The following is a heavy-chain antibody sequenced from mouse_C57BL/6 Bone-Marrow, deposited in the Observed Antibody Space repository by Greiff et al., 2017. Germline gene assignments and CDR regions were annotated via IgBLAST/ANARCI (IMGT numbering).Heavy chain of an antibody. V-gene: IGHV5-4*01. CDR2: ISDGGSYT. CDR3: ARSSQAWLAY. J-gene: IGHJ3*01. CDR1: GFTFSSYA. D-gene: IGHD3-2*02. Sequence: EVQRVESGGGLVKPGGSLKLSCAASGFTFSSYAMSWVRQTPEKRLEWVATISDGGSYTYYPDNVKGRFTISRDNAKNNLYLQMSHLKSEDTAMYDCARSSQAWLAYWGQGTLVTVSA.